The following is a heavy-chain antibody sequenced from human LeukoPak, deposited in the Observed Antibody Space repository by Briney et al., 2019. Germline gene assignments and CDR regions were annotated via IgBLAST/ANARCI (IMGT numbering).Heavy chain of an antibody. CDR1: GFIVRRNY. J-gene: IGHJ4*02. CDR2: IYHSGST. CDR3: AQITWGAIHFDY. V-gene: IGHV4-4*02. D-gene: IGHD3-16*01. Sequence: GSLRLSCEVFGFIVRRNYMIWVRQAPGKGLEWIGEIYHSGSTNYNPSLKSRVIISVDKSKSQFSLKLSSVTAADTAVYYCAQITWGAIHFDYWGQGTLVTVSP.